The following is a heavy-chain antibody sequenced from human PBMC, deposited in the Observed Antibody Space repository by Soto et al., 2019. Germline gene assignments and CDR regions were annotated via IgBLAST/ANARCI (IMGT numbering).Heavy chain of an antibody. CDR2: INHSGST. CDR1: GGSFSGYY. Sequence: SETLSLTCAVYGGSFSGYYWSWIRHPPGKGLEWIGEINHSGSTNNNPSLKSRVTISVDTSKNQFSLKLSSVTAADTAVYYCARGPITTNPRFDPWGQGTLVTVSS. CDR3: ARGPITTNPRFDP. V-gene: IGHV4-34*01. J-gene: IGHJ5*02. D-gene: IGHD3-22*01.